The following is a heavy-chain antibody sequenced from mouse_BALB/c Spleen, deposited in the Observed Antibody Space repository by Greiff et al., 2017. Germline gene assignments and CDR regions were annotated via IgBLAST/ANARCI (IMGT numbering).Heavy chain of an antibody. CDR3: ARDGGNYFDY. J-gene: IGHJ2*01. CDR2: ISSGGSYT. CDR1: GFTFSSYG. Sequence: EVMLVESGGDLVKPGGSLKLSCAASGFTFSSYGMSWVRQTPDKRLEWVATISSGGSYTYYPDSVKGRFTISRDNAKNTLYLQMSSLKSEDTAMYYCARDGGNYFDYWGQGTTLTVSS. V-gene: IGHV5-6*01.